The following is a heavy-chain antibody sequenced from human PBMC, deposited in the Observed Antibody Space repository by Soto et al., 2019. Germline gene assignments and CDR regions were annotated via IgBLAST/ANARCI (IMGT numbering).Heavy chain of an antibody. J-gene: IGHJ6*02. Sequence: QVQLVQSGAEVKKPGSSVKVSCKASGGSLTNYGVSWVRQAPGQGLEWMGGIIPVFGTANYAQKFQGRVTIAADESKSTVCMAVRSLRSEDTAVYYCARGDATKLGDTNYYGMDVWGQGTTVTVSS. CDR2: IIPVFGTA. D-gene: IGHD1-26*01. V-gene: IGHV1-69*12. CDR1: GGSLTNYG. CDR3: ARGDATKLGDTNYYGMDV.